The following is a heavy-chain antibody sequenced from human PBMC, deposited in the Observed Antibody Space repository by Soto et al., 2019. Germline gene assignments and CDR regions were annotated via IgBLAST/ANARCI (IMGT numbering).Heavy chain of an antibody. V-gene: IGHV4-39*01. CDR1: GGSISSSSYY. CDR3: ARQDIVVVPAAMFCYFDY. Sequence: SETLSLTCTVSGGSISSSSYYWGWIRQPPGKGLEWIGSIYYSGSTYYNPSLKSRVTISVDTSKNQFSLKLSSVTAADTAVYYCARQDIVVVPAAMFCYFDYWGQGTLVTVSS. CDR2: IYYSGST. J-gene: IGHJ4*02. D-gene: IGHD2-2*01.